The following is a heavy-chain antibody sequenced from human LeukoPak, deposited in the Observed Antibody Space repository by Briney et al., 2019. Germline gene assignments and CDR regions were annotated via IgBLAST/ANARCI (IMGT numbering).Heavy chain of an antibody. Sequence: PSETLSLTCTVSGGSVSSNSYYWSWIRQPPGKGLEWIGYIYYSGSTNYNPSLKSRVTISIDTSKNQFSLKLSSVTAADTAVYYCARIPTTVGRYFDHWGQGTLVTVSS. V-gene: IGHV4-61*01. J-gene: IGHJ4*02. CDR2: IYYSGST. D-gene: IGHD4-23*01. CDR1: GGSVSSNSYY. CDR3: ARIPTTVGRYFDH.